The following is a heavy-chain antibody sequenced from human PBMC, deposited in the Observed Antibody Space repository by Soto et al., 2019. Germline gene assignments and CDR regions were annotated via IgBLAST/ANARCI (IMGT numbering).Heavy chain of an antibody. CDR2: FDPEDGET. CDR3: ATRTYYDFWSGYRYNWFDP. J-gene: IGHJ5*02. V-gene: IGHV1-24*01. CDR1: GYTFTSYG. Sequence: GASVKVSCKASGYTFTSYGISWVRQAPGQGLEWMGGFDPEDGETIYAQKFQGRVTMTEDTSTDTAYMELSSLRSEDTAVYYCATRTYYDFWSGYRYNWFDPCGEGTLVTVSS. D-gene: IGHD3-3*01.